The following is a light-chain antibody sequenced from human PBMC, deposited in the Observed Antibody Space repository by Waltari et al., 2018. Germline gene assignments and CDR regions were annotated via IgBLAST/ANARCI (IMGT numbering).Light chain of an antibody. V-gene: IGKV1-5*03. CDR1: QTISSW. Sequence: DIQMTQSPYTLSASVGERVTITCRASQTISSWLAWYQQTPGKPPKLLIYKASSLESGVPSTFSGSGSGTEFTLTISSLQPDDFATYYCQQYDSYPFTFGPGTRVDIK. CDR2: KAS. J-gene: IGKJ3*01. CDR3: QQYDSYPFT.